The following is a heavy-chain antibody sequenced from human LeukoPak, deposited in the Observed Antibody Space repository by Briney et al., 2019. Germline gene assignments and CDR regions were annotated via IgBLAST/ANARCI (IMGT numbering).Heavy chain of an antibody. J-gene: IGHJ4*02. V-gene: IGHV4-34*01. CDR1: GGSFSGYY. D-gene: IGHD6-13*01. Sequence: PSETLSLTCAVYGGSFSGYYWSWIRQPPGKGLEWIGGINHSGSTNYNPSLKSRVTISVDTSKNQFSLKLSSVTAADTAVYYCATKDVAAAGTLYYFDYWGQGTLVTVSS. CDR3: ATKDVAAAGTLYYFDY. CDR2: INHSGST.